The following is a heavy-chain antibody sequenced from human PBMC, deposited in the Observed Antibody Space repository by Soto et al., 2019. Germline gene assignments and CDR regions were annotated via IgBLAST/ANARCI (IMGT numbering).Heavy chain of an antibody. J-gene: IGHJ5*02. Sequence: QVTLKESGPVLVKPTETLTLTCTVSGFSLSNAGMGVSWIRQPPGKALEWLAHIFSNDERRFSTSLKNRLTISKETFNSRVVLIMTNMDPVDTATYYCAQTEDGGRSRTPAGWFDAWGQGTLVTVSS. CDR1: GFSLSNAGMG. D-gene: IGHD2-15*01. V-gene: IGHV2-26*01. CDR2: IFSNDER. CDR3: AQTEDGGRSRTPAGWFDA.